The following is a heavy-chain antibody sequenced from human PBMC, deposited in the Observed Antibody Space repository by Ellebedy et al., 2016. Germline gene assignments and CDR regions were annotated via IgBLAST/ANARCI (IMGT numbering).Heavy chain of an antibody. V-gene: IGHV3-30*03. J-gene: IGHJ3*02. CDR3: ARDIGGDNAFHI. Sequence: GGSLRLSCAASGFTFSSYGMHWVRQAPGKGLEWAAIISYDGSNKDYADSVKGRFTISRDNAKNTLYLQMNSLRAEDTAVYYCARDIGGDNAFHIWGQGTMVTVSS. D-gene: IGHD2-21*01. CDR2: ISYDGSNK. CDR1: GFTFSSYG.